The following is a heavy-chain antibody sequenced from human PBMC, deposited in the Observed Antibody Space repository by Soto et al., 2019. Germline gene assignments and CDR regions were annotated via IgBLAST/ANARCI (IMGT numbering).Heavy chain of an antibody. J-gene: IGHJ4*02. V-gene: IGHV1-3*01. Sequence: GASVKVSCQASWYTFTSSSMHLGRQAPGQKVEWMGWINAGNGNTKYSQKFQGRVTITRDTSASTAYMELSSLRSEDTAVYYCARGRDTMVRGVIMGPFDYWGQGTLVTVSS. CDR1: WYTFTSSS. CDR2: INAGNGNT. D-gene: IGHD3-10*01. CDR3: ARGRDTMVRGVIMGPFDY.